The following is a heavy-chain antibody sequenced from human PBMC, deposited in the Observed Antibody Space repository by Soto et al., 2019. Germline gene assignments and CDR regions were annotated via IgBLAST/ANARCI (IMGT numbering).Heavy chain of an antibody. CDR2: INHSGST. CDR3: ARGETGTTSGVWFDP. V-gene: IGHV4-34*01. CDR1: GGSFSGYY. D-gene: IGHD1-7*01. J-gene: IGHJ5*02. Sequence: SETLSLTCAVYGGSFSGYYWSWIRQPPGKGLEWIGEINHSGSTNYNPSLKSRVTISVDTSKNQFSLKLSSVTAADTAVYYCARGETGTTSGVWFDPWGQGTLVTVSS.